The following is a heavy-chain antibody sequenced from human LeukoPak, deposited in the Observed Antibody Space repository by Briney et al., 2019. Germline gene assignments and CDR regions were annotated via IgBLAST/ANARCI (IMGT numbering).Heavy chain of an antibody. J-gene: IGHJ4*02. V-gene: IGHV3-30*18. D-gene: IGHD5-24*01. CDR3: AKRDGSY. CDR1: GFTFSSYG. CDR2: ISYDGSNK. Sequence: GGSLRLSCAASGFTFSSYGMHWVRQAPGKGLEWVAVISYDGSNKYYADSVKGRFTISRDNSKNTLYLQMNSLRAEDTAVYYCAKRDGSYWGQGTLVTVSS.